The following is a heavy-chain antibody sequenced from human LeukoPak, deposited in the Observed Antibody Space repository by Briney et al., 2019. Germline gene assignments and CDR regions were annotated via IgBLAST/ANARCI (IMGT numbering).Heavy chain of an antibody. CDR2: ISYTGST. V-gene: IGHV4-59*01. CDR3: ARVAWGTYCSHYYFDY. CDR1: GGSISHYY. D-gene: IGHD3-16*01. J-gene: IGHJ4*02. Sequence: SETLSLTCTVSGGSISHYYWSWIRQSPGKGLECIGYISYTGSTNYNPSLKSRVTMSVDTSNNQFSLGLRSVTAADTAVYYCARVAWGTYCSHYYFDYWGQGTLVTVSS.